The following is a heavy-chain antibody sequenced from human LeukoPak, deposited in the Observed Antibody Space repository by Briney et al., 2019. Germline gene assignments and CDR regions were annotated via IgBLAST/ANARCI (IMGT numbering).Heavy chain of an antibody. CDR2: IIPIFGAG. V-gene: IGHV1-69*05. CDR3: ARDSEAYCGGDCYSPHHDAFDI. CDR1: GGTFSSYA. Sequence: SVKVSCKAAGGTFSSYAISWGRRAPGQGLEWMGGIIPIFGAGDYAQQVQGIVRITTDESTSTAYMELRSLRSEDTAVYYCARDSEAYCGGDCYSPHHDAFDIWGQGTMVTVSS. J-gene: IGHJ3*02. D-gene: IGHD2-21*02.